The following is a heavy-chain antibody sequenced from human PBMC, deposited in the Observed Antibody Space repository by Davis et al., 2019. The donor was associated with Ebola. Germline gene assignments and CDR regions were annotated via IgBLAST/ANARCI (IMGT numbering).Heavy chain of an antibody. Sequence: GESLKISCKGSGYSFTSYWIGWVRQMPGKGLEWMGIIYPGDSDTRYSPSFQGQVTISADKSISTAYLQWRSMTASDTAMYYCARHLGSSWPFDYWGQGPRSPSPQ. CDR3: ARHLGSSWPFDY. V-gene: IGHV5-51*01. CDR1: GYSFTSYW. D-gene: IGHD6-13*01. CDR2: IYPGDSDT. J-gene: IGHJ4*02.